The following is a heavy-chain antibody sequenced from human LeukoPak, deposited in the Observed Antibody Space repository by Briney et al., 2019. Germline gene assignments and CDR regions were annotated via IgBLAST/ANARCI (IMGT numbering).Heavy chain of an antibody. J-gene: IGHJ4*02. CDR2: ISYDGSSK. Sequence: PGRSLRLSCAASGFTFSSYGMHWVRQAPGKGLEWVAVISYDGSSKYYADSVKGRFTISRDNSKNTLYLQMNGLRDEDTAVYCCAKVPYGDYVFDYWGQGTLVTVSS. D-gene: IGHD4-17*01. CDR1: GFTFSSYG. CDR3: AKVPYGDYVFDY. V-gene: IGHV3-30*18.